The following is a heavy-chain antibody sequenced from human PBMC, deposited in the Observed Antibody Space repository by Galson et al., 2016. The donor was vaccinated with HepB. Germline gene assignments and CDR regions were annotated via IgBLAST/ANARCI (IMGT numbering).Heavy chain of an antibody. CDR2: ISHSGDT. CDR3: ARVRQLAPYSYYGMDV. D-gene: IGHD6-6*01. Sequence: SETLSLTCAVYGGSFSGYCWSWIRRPPGKGLVWIGEISHSGDTNYNPSLKSRLTISVDTYKKQFSLKLRSVTAADTAVYYCARVRQLAPYSYYGMDVWGQGTAVTVSS. V-gene: IGHV4-34*01. CDR1: GGSFSGYC. J-gene: IGHJ6*02.